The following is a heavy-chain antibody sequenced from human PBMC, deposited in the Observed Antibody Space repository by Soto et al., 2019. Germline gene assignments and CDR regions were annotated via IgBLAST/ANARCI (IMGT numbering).Heavy chain of an antibody. CDR1: GFSLSTSGVG. V-gene: IGHV2-5*02. Sequence: QITLKESGPTLVKPTQTLTLTCTFSGFSLSTSGVGVGWIRQPPGKALEWLALIYWDDDKRYSPSLKSRLTIPKXXSXNXXVLTTTTMAPVDTATSYCAHRRRGAAPVYYYGMDVWGQGTPVTVSS. CDR3: AHRRRGAAPVYYYGMDV. J-gene: IGHJ6*02. CDR2: IYWDDDK. D-gene: IGHD6-13*01.